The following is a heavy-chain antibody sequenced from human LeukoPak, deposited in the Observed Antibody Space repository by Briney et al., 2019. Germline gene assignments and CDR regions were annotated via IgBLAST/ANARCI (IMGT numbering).Heavy chain of an antibody. J-gene: IGHJ3*02. V-gene: IGHV1-69*05. CDR1: GYTFTSYA. Sequence: SVKVSCKASGYTFTSYAISWVRQAPGQGLEWMGGIIPIFGTANYAQKFQGRVTITTDESTSTAYMELSSLRSEDTAVYYCARGKPGEWLLPDAFDIWGQGTMVTVSS. CDR2: IIPIFGTA. D-gene: IGHD3-3*01. CDR3: ARGKPGEWLLPDAFDI.